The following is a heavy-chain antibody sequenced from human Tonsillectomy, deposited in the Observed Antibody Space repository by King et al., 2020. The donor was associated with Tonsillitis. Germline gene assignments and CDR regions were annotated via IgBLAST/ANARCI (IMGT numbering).Heavy chain of an antibody. CDR3: AREYCSSTSCYYFDY. Sequence: QLQESGPGLVKPSETLSLTCTVSGGSMNNNYWSWIRQPPGKGLEWIGFFYYTGSTNYNPSLKSRVTISGDTSKNQFSLKVNSVTAADTAVYYCAREYCSSTSCYYFDYGGQGTLVTVSS. CDR1: GGSMNNNY. J-gene: IGHJ4*02. D-gene: IGHD2-2*01. CDR2: FYYTGST. V-gene: IGHV4-59*01.